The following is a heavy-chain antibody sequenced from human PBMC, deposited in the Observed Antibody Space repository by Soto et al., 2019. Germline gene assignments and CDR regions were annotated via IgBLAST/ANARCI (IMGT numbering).Heavy chain of an antibody. Sequence: EVQLVESGGGLVQPGGSLRLSCAASGFTFSSYWMSWVCQAPGKGLEWVANIKQDGSQKYYVDSVKGRFTISRDNAKNSVFLQMNSLRAEDTAVYYCARIGYSSSCFDYWGQGIPVTVSS. J-gene: IGHJ4*02. CDR3: ARIGYSSSCFDY. V-gene: IGHV3-7*01. CDR1: GFTFSSYW. CDR2: IKQDGSQK. D-gene: IGHD6-6*01.